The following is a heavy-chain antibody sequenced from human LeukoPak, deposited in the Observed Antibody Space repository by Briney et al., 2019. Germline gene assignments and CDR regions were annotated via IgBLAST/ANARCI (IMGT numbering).Heavy chain of an antibody. D-gene: IGHD3-3*01. CDR3: ARAALGFLEWLPQDYYYYMDV. J-gene: IGHJ6*03. CDR1: GYTFTSYY. V-gene: IGHV1-46*01. Sequence: AASVKVSCKASGYTFTSYYMHWVRQAPGQGLEWMGIINPSGGSTSYAQKFQGRVTMIRDMSTSTVYMELSSLRSEDTAVYHCARAALGFLEWLPQDYYYYMDVWGKGTTVTVS. CDR2: INPSGGST.